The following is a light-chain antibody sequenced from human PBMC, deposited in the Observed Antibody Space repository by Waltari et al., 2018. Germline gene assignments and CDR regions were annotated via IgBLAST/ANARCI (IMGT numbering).Light chain of an antibody. CDR3: AAWDDSLNGVV. Sequence: QSVLTQPPSASGTPGQRVTIPCSGTTSPIGQHTVNWYQQLPGTAPKLLIYSNNQRPSGVSDRFSGSKSGTSASLAISGLQSEDEADYYCAAWDDSLNGVVFGGGTKLTVL. J-gene: IGLJ2*01. V-gene: IGLV1-44*01. CDR1: TSPIGQHT. CDR2: SNN.